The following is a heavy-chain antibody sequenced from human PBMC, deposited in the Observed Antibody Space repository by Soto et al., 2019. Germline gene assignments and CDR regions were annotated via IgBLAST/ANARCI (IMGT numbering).Heavy chain of an antibody. Sequence: ASVKVSCKASGYTFTSYGISWVRQAPGQGLEWMGWISAYNGNTNYAQKLQGRVTMTTDTSTSTAYMELRSLRSDHTAVYYCASWARTSNCFVPWGQGTLLTVSS. J-gene: IGHJ5*02. CDR1: GYTFTSYG. D-gene: IGHD2-2*01. V-gene: IGHV1-18*01. CDR2: ISAYNGNT. CDR3: ASWARTSNCFVP.